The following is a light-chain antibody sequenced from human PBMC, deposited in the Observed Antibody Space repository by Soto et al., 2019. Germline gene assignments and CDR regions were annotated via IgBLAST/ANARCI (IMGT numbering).Light chain of an antibody. CDR1: ESVSSNF. J-gene: IGKJ4*01. CDR3: QQYGSSPLT. V-gene: IGKV3-20*01. CDR2: GAS. Sequence: EIVLTQSPGTLSLSPGERVTLSCRASESVSSNFLAWYQQKPGQAPRLLIYGASSRAAGIPDRFSGSGSGTDFTLTINRVEPEDFAVYYCQQYGSSPLTFGGGTKVEI.